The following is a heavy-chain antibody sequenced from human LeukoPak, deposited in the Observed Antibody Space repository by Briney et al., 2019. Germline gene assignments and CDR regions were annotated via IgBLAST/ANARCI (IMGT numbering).Heavy chain of an antibody. CDR1: GFTFSSYS. CDR3: ARDVDYGGKGFDY. D-gene: IGHD4-23*01. V-gene: IGHV3-48*01. CDR2: ISSSSSTI. Sequence: GGSLRLSCAASGFTFSSYSMNWVRQAPGKGLEWVSYISSSSSTIYYADPVKGRFTISRDNAKNSLYLQMNSLRAEDTAVYYCARDVDYGGKGFDYWGQGTLVTVSS. J-gene: IGHJ4*02.